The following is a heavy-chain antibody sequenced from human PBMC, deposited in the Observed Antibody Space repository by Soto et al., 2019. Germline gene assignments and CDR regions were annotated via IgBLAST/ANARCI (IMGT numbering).Heavy chain of an antibody. D-gene: IGHD3-22*01. V-gene: IGHV1-58*02. CDR2: IGVYNGNT. CDR3: ARWGYYDSSGYYYFDY. Sequence: GASVKVSCKASGFTFTSSAMQLVRQARGQRLEWIGWIGVYNGNTNYAQKFQGRVTMTTDISTSTAYMELRSLRSDDTAVYYCARWGYYDSSGYYYFDYWGQGTLVTVSS. CDR1: GFTFTSSA. J-gene: IGHJ4*02.